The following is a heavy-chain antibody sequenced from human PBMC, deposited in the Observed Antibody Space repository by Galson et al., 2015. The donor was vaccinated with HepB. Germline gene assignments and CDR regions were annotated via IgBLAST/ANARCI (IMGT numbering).Heavy chain of an antibody. J-gene: IGHJ6*02. CDR1: GYTFTSYV. CDR3: ARVTSIYDFSSRAYSYYFYGMYV. V-gene: IGHV7-4-1*02. CDR2: INTNTGTP. Sequence: SVKVSCKASGYTFTSYVINWVRQAPGQGLEWMGGINTNTGTPTYAQGFTGRFVFSLDTSVSTAYLQISSLKTEDTAVYYCARVTSIYDFSSRAYSYYFYGMYVWGRGTQVSGSS. D-gene: IGHD6-19*01.